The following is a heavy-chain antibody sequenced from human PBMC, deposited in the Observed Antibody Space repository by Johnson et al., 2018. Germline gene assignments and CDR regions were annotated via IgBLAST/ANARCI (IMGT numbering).Heavy chain of an antibody. Sequence: QVQLVQSGGGVVQPGRSLRLSCAASGFTFSSYGMHWVRQAPGKGLEWVAVISYDGSNKYYADSVKGRFTISRDNSKNTLYLQMNSLRAEDTAVYYRAKWGGYYYYMDVWGKGTTVTVSS. V-gene: IGHV3-30*18. CDR2: ISYDGSNK. CDR3: AKWGGYYYYMDV. J-gene: IGHJ6*03. D-gene: IGHD3-16*01. CDR1: GFTFSSYG.